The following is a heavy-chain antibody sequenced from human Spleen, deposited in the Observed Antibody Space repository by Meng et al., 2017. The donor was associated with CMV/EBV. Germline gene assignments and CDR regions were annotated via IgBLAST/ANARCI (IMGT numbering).Heavy chain of an antibody. D-gene: IGHD1-26*01. Sequence: GSLRLSCTVSGCSVSSGSYYWSWIRQPPGKGLEWIEYIYYSGSTNYNPSLKSRVTISVDTSKNQFSLKRSSVTAADTAVYYCARGGYSGSSQTFAYWGQGTLVTVSS. CDR1: GCSVSSGSYY. V-gene: IGHV4-61*01. J-gene: IGHJ4*02. CDR3: ARGGYSGSSQTFAY. CDR2: IYYSGST.